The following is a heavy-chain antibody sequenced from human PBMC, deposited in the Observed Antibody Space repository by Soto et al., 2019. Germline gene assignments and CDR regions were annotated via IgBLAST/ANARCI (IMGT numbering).Heavy chain of an antibody. CDR2: ISAYNGNT. CDR1: GYTFTSYG. V-gene: IGHV1-18*01. J-gene: IGHJ6*02. CDR3: ARETRPSLADYYYYGMDV. Sequence: QVQLVQSGAEVKKPGASVKVSCKASGYTFTSYGISWVRQAPGQGLEWMGWISAYNGNTNYAQKLQGRVTMTTDTSTSRAYMELRSLRSDDTAVYYCARETRPSLADYYYYGMDVWGQGTTVTVSS.